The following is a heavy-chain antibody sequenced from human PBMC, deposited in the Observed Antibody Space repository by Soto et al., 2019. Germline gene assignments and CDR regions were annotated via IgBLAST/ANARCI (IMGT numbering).Heavy chain of an antibody. V-gene: IGHV2-5*01. CDR3: TLRQDTSRGPIY. J-gene: IGHJ4*02. CDR1: GFSLTTRGWP. Sequence: QITLKESGPTLVKPTQTLKLTCTVSGFSLTTRGWPLGWIRQAPGKAPEWLALYNEFSPSLQSRLTITQDSSKNQEVLSMTNMDPLDTGTYYCTLRQDTSRGPIYWGQGIRVTVSS. CDR2: YN. D-gene: IGHD3-22*01.